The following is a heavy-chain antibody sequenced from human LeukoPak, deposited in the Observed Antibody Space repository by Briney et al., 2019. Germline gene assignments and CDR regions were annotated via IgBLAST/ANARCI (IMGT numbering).Heavy chain of an antibody. V-gene: IGHV1-46*01. J-gene: IGHJ6*03. CDR3: ARNKAVPHARVPYYDSMDV. CDR1: GYTFTSYY. Sequence: ASVKVSCKASGYTFTSYYMHWVRQAPGQGLEWMGIINPSGGSISYAQKFQGRVTMTRDTPTSTVYMELSSLRSEHTTVYYCARNKAVPHARVPYYDSMDVWGKGTTVTVSS. CDR2: INPSGGSI. D-gene: IGHD1/OR15-1a*01.